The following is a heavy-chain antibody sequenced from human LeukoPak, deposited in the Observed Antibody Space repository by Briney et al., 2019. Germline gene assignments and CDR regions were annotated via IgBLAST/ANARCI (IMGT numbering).Heavy chain of an antibody. J-gene: IGHJ4*02. CDR2: ISSSGSTI. V-gene: IGHV3-11*04. Sequence: PGGSLRLSCAASGFTFSDYYMSWIRQATGKGLEWVSYISSSGSTIYYADSVKGRFTISRDNAKNSLYLQMNSLRAEDTAVYYCARLRRYYDSSGYGGYYFDYWGQGTLVTVSS. CDR3: ARLRRYYDSSGYGGYYFDY. CDR1: GFTFSDYY. D-gene: IGHD3-22*01.